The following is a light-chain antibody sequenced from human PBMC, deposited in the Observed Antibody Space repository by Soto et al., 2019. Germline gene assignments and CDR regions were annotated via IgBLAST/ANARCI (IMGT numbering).Light chain of an antibody. CDR1: SSNIGAGYD. J-gene: IGLJ3*02. CDR3: QSYDSHLSGWV. CDR2: GNS. Sequence: QAVLTQPPSVSGAPGQRVTISCTGSSSNIGAGYDVHWYQQLPGTAPKLLIYGNSNRPSGVPDRFSGSKSGTSASLAITGIQAEDEADYYCQSYDSHLSGWVFGGGTKLTVL. V-gene: IGLV1-40*01.